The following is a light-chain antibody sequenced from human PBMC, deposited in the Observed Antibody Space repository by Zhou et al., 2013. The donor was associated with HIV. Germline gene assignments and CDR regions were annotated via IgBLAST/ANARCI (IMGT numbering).Light chain of an antibody. J-gene: IGKJ1*01. CDR2: KAS. CDR3: QQYDSHSGT. CDR1: QSIRTW. Sequence: DIQMTQSPSTLSASVGDRVTITCRASQSIRTWLAWYQQKLGKAPKLLIYKASSLESGVPSRFSGSGSATEFTLTISSLQPDDSATYYCQQYDSHSGTFGQGTKVEIK. V-gene: IGKV1-5*03.